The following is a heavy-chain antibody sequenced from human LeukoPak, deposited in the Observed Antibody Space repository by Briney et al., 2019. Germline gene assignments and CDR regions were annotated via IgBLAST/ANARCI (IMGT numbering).Heavy chain of an antibody. J-gene: IGHJ3*02. CDR2: FGRSGSDT. D-gene: IGHD3-10*01. V-gene: IGHV3-23*01. Sequence: PGGSLRLSCAASGFTFGTSAMSWVRQAPGKGPEWVSTFGRSGSDTYYSDSVKGRFTIFRDNSKNTLYLQMNSLRDEDTAVYYCARDEMVNYYGSGRHDAFDIWGQGTMVTVPS. CDR1: GFTFGTSA. CDR3: ARDEMVNYYGSGRHDAFDI.